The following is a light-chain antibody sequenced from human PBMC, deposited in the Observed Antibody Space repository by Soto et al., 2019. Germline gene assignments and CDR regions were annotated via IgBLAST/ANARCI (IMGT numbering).Light chain of an antibody. CDR3: GTWDSSLSAVV. Sequence: QSVLTKPPSVSAAPGQKVTISCSGSSSNIGNNYVSWYQQLPGTAPKLLIYDNNKRPSGIPDRFSGSKSGTSATLGITGLQTGDEADYCCGTWDSSLSAVVFGGGTKLTVL. CDR2: DNN. CDR1: SSNIGNNY. J-gene: IGLJ2*01. V-gene: IGLV1-51*01.